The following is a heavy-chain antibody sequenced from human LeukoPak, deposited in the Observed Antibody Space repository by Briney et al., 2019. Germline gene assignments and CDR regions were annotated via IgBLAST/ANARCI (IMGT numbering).Heavy chain of an antibody. CDR1: GGSVSISSYY. J-gene: IGHJ4*02. Sequence: SETLSLTCTVSGGSVSISSYYWGWIRQPPGKGLEWIGSIYYSGSTYYNPSLKSRVTISVDTSKNQFSLKLSSVTAADTAVYYCARYHSGYDDYWGQGTLVTVSS. V-gene: IGHV4-39*07. D-gene: IGHD5-12*01. CDR2: IYYSGST. CDR3: ARYHSGYDDY.